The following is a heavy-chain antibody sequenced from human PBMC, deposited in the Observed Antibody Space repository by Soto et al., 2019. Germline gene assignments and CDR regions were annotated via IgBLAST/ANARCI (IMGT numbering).Heavy chain of an antibody. Sequence: QVQLGQSGAEVKKPGASVKISCKASGYTFTRYTMNWVRQAPGQRLEWMGWINPDNGNTKSSQKFQDRVIITRDTSASTAYMDLSSLRSEDTAVYYCARGIATGQLDPWGQGTLVTVSS. J-gene: IGHJ5*02. CDR1: GYTFTRYT. D-gene: IGHD2-15*01. V-gene: IGHV1-3*01. CDR3: ARGIATGQLDP. CDR2: INPDNGNT.